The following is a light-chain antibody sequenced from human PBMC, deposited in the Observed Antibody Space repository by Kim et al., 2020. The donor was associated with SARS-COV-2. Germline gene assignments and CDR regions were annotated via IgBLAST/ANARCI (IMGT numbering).Light chain of an antibody. CDR2: GAS. V-gene: IGKV3-20*01. CDR1: QSDTSSY. J-gene: IGKJ1*01. Sequence: SPGERVTLSCRASQSDTSSYLAWYQQKPGQAPRLLMYGASSRATGVPDRFSGSGSGTDFTLTISRLEPEDFAVYYCQQYGTSPRTFGQGTKVDIK. CDR3: QQYGTSPRT.